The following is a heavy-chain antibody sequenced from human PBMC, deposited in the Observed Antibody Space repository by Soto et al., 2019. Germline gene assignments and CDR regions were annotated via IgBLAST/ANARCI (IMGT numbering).Heavy chain of an antibody. CDR2: ISAYNGNT. Sequence: QVQLVQSGAEVKKPGASVKVSCKASGYTFTSYGISWVRQAPGQGLEWMGWISAYNGNTNYAQKLQGRVTMTTDTTKSTAYMELRSLRSDDTAVYYWARDSSSWGYYYYYGMDVCGQGTTVTVSS. CDR3: ARDSSSWGYYYYYGMDV. J-gene: IGHJ6*02. CDR1: GYTFTSYG. V-gene: IGHV1-18*01. D-gene: IGHD6-13*01.